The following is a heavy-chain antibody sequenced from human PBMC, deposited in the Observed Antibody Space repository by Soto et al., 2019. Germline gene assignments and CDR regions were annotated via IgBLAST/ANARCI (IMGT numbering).Heavy chain of an antibody. CDR3: AREIAGNYYDSSGYYPDFDY. V-gene: IGHV1-24*01. CDR2: FDPEDGET. J-gene: IGHJ4*02. Sequence: ASVKVSCKVSGYTLTELSMHWVRQAPGKGLEWMGGFDPEDGETIYAQKFQGRVTMTEDTSTDTAYMELSSLRSEDTAVYYCAREIAGNYYDSSGYYPDFDYWGQGTLVTVSS. D-gene: IGHD3-22*01. CDR1: GYTLTELS.